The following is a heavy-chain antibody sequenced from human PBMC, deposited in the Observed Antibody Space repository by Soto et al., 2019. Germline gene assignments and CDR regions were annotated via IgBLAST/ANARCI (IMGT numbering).Heavy chain of an antibody. Sequence: SLTCTVSGGSISSSSYYWGWIRQPPGKGLEWIGSIYYSGSTYYNPSLKSRVTISVDTSKNQFSLKLSSVTAADTAVYYCARLVAATRGWFDPWGQGTLVTVSS. CDR3: ARLVAATRGWFDP. D-gene: IGHD2-15*01. CDR1: GGSISSSSYY. CDR2: IYYSGST. V-gene: IGHV4-39*01. J-gene: IGHJ5*02.